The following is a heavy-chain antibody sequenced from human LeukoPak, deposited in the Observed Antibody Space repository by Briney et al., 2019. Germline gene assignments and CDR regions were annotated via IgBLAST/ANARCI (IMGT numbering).Heavy chain of an antibody. J-gene: IGHJ4*02. D-gene: IGHD3-10*01. V-gene: IGHV3-23*01. CDR2: ISGSGGST. CDR1: GFTFSSYA. Sequence: GGSLRLSCAASGFTFSSYAMSWVRQAPGKGLEWVSAISGSGGSTYYADSVKGRFTISRDNSKNTLYLQMNSLRAEDTAVYYCAKGMVRGVISPSDYWGQGTLVTVSS. CDR3: AKGMVRGVISPSDY.